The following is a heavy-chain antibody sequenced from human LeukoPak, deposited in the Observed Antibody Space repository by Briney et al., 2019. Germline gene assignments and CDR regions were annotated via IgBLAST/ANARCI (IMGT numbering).Heavy chain of an antibody. CDR2: IRFDGSNK. CDR1: GFTFSSYS. J-gene: IGHJ1*01. CDR3: ARGGKIALAGTRSPQYFQH. D-gene: IGHD6-19*01. V-gene: IGHV3-30*02. Sequence: PGGSLRLSCAASGFTFSSYSMNWVRQAPGKGLEWVLFIRFDGSNKYYADSGKGRFTISRDNSKNTLYLQMNSLRAEDTAVYYCARGGKIALAGTRSPQYFQHWGQGTLVTVSS.